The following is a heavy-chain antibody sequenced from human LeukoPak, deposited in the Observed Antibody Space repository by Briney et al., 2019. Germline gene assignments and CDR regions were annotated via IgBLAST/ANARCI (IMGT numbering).Heavy chain of an antibody. CDR2: IYTSGST. CDR1: SGSNSNYD. Sequence: SETLSLTCTVSSGSNSNYDWSWIRQPAGKGLEWIGRIYTSGSTNYNPSLKSRVTMSVDTSKKQFSLKLSSVTAADTAVYYCARLTSSWYQDWYFDLWGRGTLVTVSS. CDR3: ARLTSSWYQDWYFDL. D-gene: IGHD6-13*01. J-gene: IGHJ2*01. V-gene: IGHV4-4*07.